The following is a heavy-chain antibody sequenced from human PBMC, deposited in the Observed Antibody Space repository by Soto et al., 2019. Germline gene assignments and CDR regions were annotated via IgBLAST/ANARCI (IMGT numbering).Heavy chain of an antibody. CDR1: GFAFSSYA. D-gene: IGHD3-3*01. Sequence: EVQLLESGGGLVQPGGSLRLSCAASGFAFSSYAMSWVRQAPGKGLEWVSAISGSGGSTFYADSVQGRFTISRDNSKNTLYLQMISLRVEDTAVYYCAKDLHDFWTNDAFDIWGQGTMVTVS. CDR3: AKDLHDFWTNDAFDI. J-gene: IGHJ3*02. V-gene: IGHV3-23*01. CDR2: ISGSGGST.